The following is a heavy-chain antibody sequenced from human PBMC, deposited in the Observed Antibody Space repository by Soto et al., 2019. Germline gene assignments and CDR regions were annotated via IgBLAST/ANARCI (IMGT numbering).Heavy chain of an antibody. D-gene: IGHD5-18*01. CDR3: ARVDTAMGSGY. J-gene: IGHJ4*02. V-gene: IGHV1-69*02. CDR2: IIPILGIA. CDR1: GGTFSSYT. Sequence: QVQLVQSGAEVKKPGSSVKVSCKASGGTFSSYTISWVRQAPGQGLEWMGRIIPILGIANYAQKFQGRVTITADKSTSTAYMELSSLRSEDTVVYYCARVDTAMGSGYWGQGTLVTVSS.